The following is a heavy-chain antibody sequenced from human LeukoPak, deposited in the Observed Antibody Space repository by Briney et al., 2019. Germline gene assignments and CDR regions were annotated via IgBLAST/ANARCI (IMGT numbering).Heavy chain of an antibody. V-gene: IGHV3-7*01. CDR2: IKQDGSEK. CDR1: GFTFSTDW. D-gene: IGHD6-13*01. Sequence: GGSLRLSCTASGFTFSTDWMSWVRQAPGKGLEWVANIKQDGSEKYYLDSVKGRFTISRDNAKNSLYLQMNSLRAEDTAVYFCTREAAAGIDYWGQGTLVTVSS. CDR3: TREAAAGIDY. J-gene: IGHJ4*02.